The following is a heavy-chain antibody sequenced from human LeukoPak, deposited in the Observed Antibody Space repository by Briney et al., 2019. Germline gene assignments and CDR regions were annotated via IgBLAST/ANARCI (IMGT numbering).Heavy chain of an antibody. Sequence: GASVKVSCKASGGTFSSYAISWVRQAPGQGLELMGGIIPIFGTANYAQKFQGRVTITADEPTSTAYMELSSLRSEDTAVYYCARAIFGVVIRDYYYGMDVWGQGTTVTVSS. J-gene: IGHJ6*02. D-gene: IGHD3-3*01. V-gene: IGHV1-69*13. CDR3: ARAIFGVVIRDYYYGMDV. CDR2: IIPIFGTA. CDR1: GGTFSSYA.